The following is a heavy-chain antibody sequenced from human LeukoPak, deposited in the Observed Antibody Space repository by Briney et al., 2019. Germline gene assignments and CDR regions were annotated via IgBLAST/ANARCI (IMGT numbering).Heavy chain of an antibody. CDR1: GFTFSNYA. Sequence: PGGSLRLSCAASGFTFSNYAMNWVRQAPGKGLEWVSTLSGSGYSTYYADSVKGRFTISRDNSKNTLYLQMNSLRAEDTAVYYCAKEMITFGGVIANWGQGTLVTVSS. D-gene: IGHD3-16*02. CDR3: AKEMITFGGVIAN. CDR2: LSGSGYST. J-gene: IGHJ4*02. V-gene: IGHV3-23*01.